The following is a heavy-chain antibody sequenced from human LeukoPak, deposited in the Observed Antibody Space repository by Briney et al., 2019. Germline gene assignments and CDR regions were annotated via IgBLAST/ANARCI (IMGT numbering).Heavy chain of an antibody. V-gene: IGHV3-30-3*02. Sequence: GRSLRLSCAASGFTFSSYAMHWVRQAPGKGLEWVAVISYDGSNKYYADSVKGRFTISRDNSKNTLYLQMNSLRAEDTAVYYCAKHMTSVTTNFEHWGQGTLVTSSS. J-gene: IGHJ4*02. D-gene: IGHD4-17*01. CDR3: AKHMTSVTTNFEH. CDR2: ISYDGSNK. CDR1: GFTFSSYA.